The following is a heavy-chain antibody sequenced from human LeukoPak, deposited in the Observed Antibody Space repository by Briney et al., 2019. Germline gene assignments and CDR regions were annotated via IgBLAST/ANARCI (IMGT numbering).Heavy chain of an antibody. Sequence: GGSLRLSCAASGFTFSSYWMSWVRQAPGKGLEWVANIKQDGSEKYYVDSVKGRFTISRDNAKNSLYLQMDGLRAEDTAVYYCARGSVGVVPTIPLDYYYYMDVWGKGTTVTVSS. CDR2: IKQDGSEK. CDR1: GFTFSSYW. V-gene: IGHV3-7*01. CDR3: ARGSVGVVPTIPLDYYYYMDV. D-gene: IGHD5-12*01. J-gene: IGHJ6*03.